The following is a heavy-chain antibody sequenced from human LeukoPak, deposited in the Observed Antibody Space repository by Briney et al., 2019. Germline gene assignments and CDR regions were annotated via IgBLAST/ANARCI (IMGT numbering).Heavy chain of an antibody. CDR3: ARDLLVGATCFGY. V-gene: IGHV1-18*01. CDR1: GYTFTSYD. Sequence: GASVKVSCKASGYTFTSYDINWVRQATGQGLEWMGWMNPNSGNTNYAQKLQGRVTMTTDTSTSTAYMELRSLRSDDTAVYYCARDLLVGATCFGYWGQGILVTVSS. CDR2: MNPNSGNT. J-gene: IGHJ4*02. D-gene: IGHD1-26*01.